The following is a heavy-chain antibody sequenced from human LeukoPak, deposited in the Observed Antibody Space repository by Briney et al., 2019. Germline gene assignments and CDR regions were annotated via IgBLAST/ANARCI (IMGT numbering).Heavy chain of an antibody. D-gene: IGHD6-13*01. CDR2: ISSSSSTI. V-gene: IGHV3-48*01. CDR3: ASPGYSSSWYPRDEYFQH. Sequence: PGGSLRLSCAASEFTFSSYSMNWVRQAPGKGLEWVSYISSSSSTIYYADSVKGRFTISRNNAKNSLYLQMNSLRAEDTVVYYCASPGYSSSWYPRDEYFQHWGQGTLVTVSS. CDR1: EFTFSSYS. J-gene: IGHJ1*01.